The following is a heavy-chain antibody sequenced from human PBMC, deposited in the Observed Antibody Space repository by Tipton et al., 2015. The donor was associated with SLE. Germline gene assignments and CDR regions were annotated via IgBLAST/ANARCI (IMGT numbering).Heavy chain of an antibody. CDR3: ARIWTGLRYFDGLPYYFDY. J-gene: IGHJ4*02. CDR2: ISAYNGNT. CDR1: GFTFSSYG. D-gene: IGHD3-9*01. V-gene: IGHV1-18*01. Sequence: QSGAEVKKPGASVKVSCKASGFTFSSYGISWVRQAPGQGLEWMGWISAYNGNTNYAQKLQGRVTMTTDTSTSTGYMELRSLRSDDTAVYYCARIWTGLRYFDGLPYYFDYWGQGTLVTVSS.